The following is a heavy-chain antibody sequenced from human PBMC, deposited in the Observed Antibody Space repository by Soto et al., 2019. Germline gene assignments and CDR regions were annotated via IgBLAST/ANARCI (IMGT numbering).Heavy chain of an antibody. J-gene: IGHJ4*02. CDR3: ARGMTTVTTLDY. V-gene: IGHV4-59*08. CDR1: GASISSYY. Sequence: PSETLSLTCSVSGASISSYYWSWIRQPPGKGLEWIGYIYYSGSTNYNPSLKSRVTISVDTSKNQFSLKLSSVTAADTAVYYCARGMTTVTTLDYWGQGTLVTVSS. D-gene: IGHD4-4*01. CDR2: IYYSGST.